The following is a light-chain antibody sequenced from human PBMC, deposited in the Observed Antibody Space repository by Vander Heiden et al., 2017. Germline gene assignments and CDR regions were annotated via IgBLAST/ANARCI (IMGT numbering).Light chain of an antibody. CDR3: QQYNNWWT. CDR2: GAS. V-gene: IGKV3-15*01. J-gene: IGKJ1*01. CDR1: PSVSSH. Sequence: IVMTQSPATLSVSPGARATLSCTASPSVSSHLAWYQQKPGQAPRLLIYGASTRATGTPARFSGSGSGTEFTLTISSLQSVDFAVYYCQQYNNWWTFGQGTKVEIK.